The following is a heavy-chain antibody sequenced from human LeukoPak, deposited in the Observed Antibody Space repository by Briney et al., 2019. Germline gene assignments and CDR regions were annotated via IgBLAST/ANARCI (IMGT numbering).Heavy chain of an antibody. CDR2: ISGSGTTT. CDR3: ARDGGYCSSTSCPRGYMDV. D-gene: IGHD2-2*01. V-gene: IGHV3-48*03. J-gene: IGHJ6*03. CDR1: GFTFSSYE. Sequence: QPGGSLRLSCAASGFTFSSYEINWVRQAPGKGLEWVSYISGSGTTTYYVDSVKGRFTISRDNAKNSLYLQMNSLRAEDTAVYYCARDGGYCSSTSCPRGYMDVWGKGTTVTVSS.